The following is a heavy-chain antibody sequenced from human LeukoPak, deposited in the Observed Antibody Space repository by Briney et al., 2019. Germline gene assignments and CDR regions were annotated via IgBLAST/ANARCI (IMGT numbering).Heavy chain of an antibody. J-gene: IGHJ4*02. D-gene: IGHD3-9*01. CDR3: AKDHRDRLYDILTGTNDDYFDY. CDR1: GFTFSSYA. CDR2: ISGSGGST. Sequence: PGGSLRLSCAASGFTFSSYAMSWVRQAPGKGLEWVSAISGSGGSTYYADSVKGRFTISRDNSKNTLYLQMNSQRAEDTAVYYCAKDHRDRLYDILTGTNDDYFDYWGQGTLVTVSS. V-gene: IGHV3-23*01.